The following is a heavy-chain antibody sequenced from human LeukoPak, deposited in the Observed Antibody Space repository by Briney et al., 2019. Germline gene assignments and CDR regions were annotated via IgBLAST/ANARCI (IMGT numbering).Heavy chain of an antibody. V-gene: IGHV4-31*03. Sequence: PSETLSLTCTVSGGSTSSGGYYWSWIRQHPGKGLEWIGYIYYSGLTYYNPSLGSRVTVSLDTSRNQSSLKLTSVTAADTAVYYCARERTYFGSGSYPDSWGQGTLVTVSS. CDR3: ARERTYFGSGSYPDS. J-gene: IGHJ4*02. CDR1: GGSTSSGGYY. D-gene: IGHD3-10*01. CDR2: IYYSGLT.